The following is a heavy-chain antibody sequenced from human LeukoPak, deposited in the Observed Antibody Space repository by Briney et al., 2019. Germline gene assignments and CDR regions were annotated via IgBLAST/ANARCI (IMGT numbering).Heavy chain of an antibody. CDR3: ARHVGATRDLDP. CDR1: GYPFTGYY. Sequence: GASVKVSCRASGYPFTGYYIHRVRQAPGQGLEWMGWINPDSGVTDHSQQFQGRVTMTRDTSINTAYMEVSGLRFDDTALYYCARHVGATRDLDPWGQGTLVTVSS. V-gene: IGHV1-2*02. D-gene: IGHD1-26*01. CDR2: INPDSGVT. J-gene: IGHJ5*02.